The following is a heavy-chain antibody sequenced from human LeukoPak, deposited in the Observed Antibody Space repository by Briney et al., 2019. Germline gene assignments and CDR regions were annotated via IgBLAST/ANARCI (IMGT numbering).Heavy chain of an antibody. J-gene: IGHJ5*02. Sequence: PSQTLSLTCTVSGGSISSGDYYWSWIRQPPGRGLEWIGEINHSGSTNYNPSLKSRVTISVDTSKNQFSLKLSSVTAVDTAVYYCARGIWFDPWGQGTLVTVSS. CDR2: INHSGST. V-gene: IGHV4-30-4*08. CDR1: GGSISSGDYY. CDR3: ARGIWFDP.